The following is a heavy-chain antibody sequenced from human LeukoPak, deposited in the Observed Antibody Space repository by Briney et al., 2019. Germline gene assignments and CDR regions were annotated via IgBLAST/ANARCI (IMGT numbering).Heavy chain of an antibody. J-gene: IGHJ4*02. V-gene: IGHV4-61*02. CDR3: TSGQWFGINFGNF. CDR1: GGSLSSDPYY. CDR2: VYSTGST. Sequence: SQTLSLTCTVSGGSLSSDPYYWSWIRQPAGKGLEWIGRVYSTGSTNYNPSLKSRVTISVDTSKNQFSLKLNSVTAADTAVYYCTSGQWFGINFGNFWGQGTLVTVSS. D-gene: IGHD3-10*01.